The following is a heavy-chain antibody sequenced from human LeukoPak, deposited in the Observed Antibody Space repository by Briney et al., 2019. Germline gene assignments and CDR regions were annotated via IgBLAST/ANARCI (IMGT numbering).Heavy chain of an antibody. D-gene: IGHD6-19*01. CDR3: ARLYSSGWRFDY. J-gene: IGHJ4*02. Sequence: PSESLSLTCAVYGGSFSGYYCSWIRQPPGRGREWIGEINHSGSTNYNPSLKSRVTISVDKSKNQFPLKLSSVTAADTAVYYCARLYSSGWRFDYWGQGILVTVSS. CDR2: INHSGST. V-gene: IGHV4-34*01. CDR1: GGSFSGYY.